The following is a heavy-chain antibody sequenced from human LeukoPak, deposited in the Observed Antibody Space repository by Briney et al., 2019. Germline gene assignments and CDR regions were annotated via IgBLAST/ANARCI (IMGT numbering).Heavy chain of an antibody. J-gene: IGHJ4*02. V-gene: IGHV1-2*02. CDR1: GYTFTAYY. CDR2: INPNSGGT. Sequence: ASVKVSCKASGYTFTAYYMHWEGQAPGQGLEWLGWINPNSGGTNYAQKFQGRVTMTRDTSITTAYMELSRLSSDDTAVYYCASSVSSRWAIIDYWGQGTLVTVSS. D-gene: IGHD6-13*01. CDR3: ASSVSSRWAIIDY.